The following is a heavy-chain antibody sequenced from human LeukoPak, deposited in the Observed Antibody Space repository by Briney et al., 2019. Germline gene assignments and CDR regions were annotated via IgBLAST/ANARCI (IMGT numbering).Heavy chain of an antibody. J-gene: IGHJ5*02. CDR2: ISGSGYTT. CDR1: GFSFA. D-gene: IGHD4-23*01. V-gene: IGHV3-23*01. CDR3: AKEGAASYDGGHQSPAFDP. Sequence: GGSLRLSCAASGFSFAMTWVRLAPGMGLEWVSTISGSGYTTDYADSVKGRFSISRDNSKNTLYLLMNSLRREDTALYFCAKEGAASYDGGHQSPAFDPWGQGTRVTVSS.